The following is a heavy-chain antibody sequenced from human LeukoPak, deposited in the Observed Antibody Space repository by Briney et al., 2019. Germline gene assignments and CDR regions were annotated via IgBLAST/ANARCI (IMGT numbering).Heavy chain of an antibody. CDR2: IIPIFGTA. CDR3: ARDKVVGTGDAFDI. J-gene: IGHJ3*02. CDR1: GGTFSSYA. Sequence: SVKVSCKASGGTFSSYAISWVRQAPGQGLEWMGRIIPIFGTANYAQKFQGRVTITTDESTSTAYMELSSLRSEDTAVYYCARDKVVGTGDAFDIWGQGTMVTVSS. V-gene: IGHV1-69*05. D-gene: IGHD6-19*01.